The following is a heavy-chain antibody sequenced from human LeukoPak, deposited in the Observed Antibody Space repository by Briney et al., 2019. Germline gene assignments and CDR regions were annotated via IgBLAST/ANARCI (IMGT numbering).Heavy chain of an antibody. CDR3: ARAYCGGDCYYGMDV. CDR1: GFTFSSYA. CDR2: ISSNGGST. Sequence: GGSLRLSCAASGFTFSSYATHWVRQAPGKGLEYVSAISSNGGSTYYANSVKGRFTISRDSSKNTLYLQMGSLRAEDMAVYYCARAYCGGDCYYGMDVWGQGTTVTVSS. V-gene: IGHV3-64*01. J-gene: IGHJ6*02. D-gene: IGHD2-21*01.